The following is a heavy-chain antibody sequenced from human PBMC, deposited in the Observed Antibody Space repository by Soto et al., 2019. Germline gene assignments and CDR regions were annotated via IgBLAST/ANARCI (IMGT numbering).Heavy chain of an antibody. J-gene: IGHJ3*02. D-gene: IGHD2-2*01. V-gene: IGHV1-69*02. Sequence: SVKVSCKASGGTFSSYTISWLRQAPGQGLEWMGRIIPILGIANYAQKFQGRVTITADKSTSTAYMELSSLRSEDTAVYYCARSIVPAAILQDAFDIWGQGTMVTVSS. CDR1: GGTFSSYT. CDR2: IIPILGIA. CDR3: ARSIVPAAILQDAFDI.